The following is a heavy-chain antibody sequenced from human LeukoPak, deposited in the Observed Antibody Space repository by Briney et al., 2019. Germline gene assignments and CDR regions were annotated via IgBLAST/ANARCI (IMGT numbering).Heavy chain of an antibody. CDR1: GFTFSSYS. D-gene: IGHD4-11*01. J-gene: IGHJ4*02. CDR3: ARTGTTPYY. V-gene: IGHV3-48*01. Sequence: PGGSLRLSCAASGFTFSSYSMNWVRQPPGKGLEWVSYISSSSSTIYYADAVKGRFTISRDNDKHSLYLQMNSLRAEDTAVYYCARTGTTPYYWGQGTLVTVSS. CDR2: ISSSSSTI.